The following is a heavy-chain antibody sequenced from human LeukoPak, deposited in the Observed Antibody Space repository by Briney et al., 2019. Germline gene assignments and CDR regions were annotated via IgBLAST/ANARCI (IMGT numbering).Heavy chain of an antibody. J-gene: IGHJ6*03. CDR2: INPNSGGT. V-gene: IGHV1-2*02. CDR1: GYTFTGYY. D-gene: IGHD6-19*01. CDR3: ARDQAVAGSYYYYYMDV. Sequence: GASVKVSCKASGYTFTGYYMHWVRQAPGQGLEWMGWINPNSGGTNYAQKFQGRVTMTRDTSISTAYMELSRLRSDDTAVYYCARDQAVAGSYYYYYMDVWGKGTTVTVSS.